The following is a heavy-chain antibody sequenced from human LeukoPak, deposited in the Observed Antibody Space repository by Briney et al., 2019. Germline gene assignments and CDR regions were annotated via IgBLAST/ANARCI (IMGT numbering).Heavy chain of an antibody. CDR3: ARHIGSGWYYFDY. V-gene: IGHV4-59*08. CDR1: GGSISSYY. J-gene: IGHJ4*02. D-gene: IGHD6-19*01. CDR2: IYCSGST. Sequence: SETLSLTCTVSGGSISSYYWSWIRQPPGKGLEWIGYIYCSGSTNYNPSLKSRVTISVDTSKNQFSLKLSSVTAADTAVYYCARHIGSGWYYFDYWGQGTLVTVSS.